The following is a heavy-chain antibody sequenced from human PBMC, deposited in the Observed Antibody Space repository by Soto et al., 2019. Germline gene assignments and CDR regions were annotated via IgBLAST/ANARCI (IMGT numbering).Heavy chain of an antibody. D-gene: IGHD5-12*01. CDR2: ISSSSSYI. CDR1: GFTFSSYS. Sequence: KTGGSLRLSCAASGFTFSSYSMNWVRQAPGKGLEWVSSISSSSSYIYYADSVKGRFTISRDNAKNSLYLQMNSLRAEDTAVYYCARGSHVEMATDYYYYYGMDVWGQGTTVTVSS. V-gene: IGHV3-21*01. CDR3: ARGSHVEMATDYYYYYGMDV. J-gene: IGHJ6*02.